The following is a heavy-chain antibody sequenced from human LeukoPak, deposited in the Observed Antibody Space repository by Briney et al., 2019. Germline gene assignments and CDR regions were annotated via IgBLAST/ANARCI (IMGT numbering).Heavy chain of an antibody. J-gene: IGHJ5*02. CDR2: VIPIFSTS. CDR1: GGGFGNYG. V-gene: IGHV1-69*05. Sequence: ASVKVSGKAAGGGFGNYGITWVRQAPGQGLEWVGGVIPIFSTSNYAPKFQDRATMTTDTSPSTAYMELRSLRFDDTAVYYCARDFAWGSGGAPIDDNWLDPWGQGTLVTVSS. D-gene: IGHD7-27*01. CDR3: ARDFAWGSGGAPIDDNWLDP.